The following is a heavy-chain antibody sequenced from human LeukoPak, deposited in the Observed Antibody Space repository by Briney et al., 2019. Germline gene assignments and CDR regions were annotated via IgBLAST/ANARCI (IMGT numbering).Heavy chain of an antibody. D-gene: IGHD6-19*01. CDR3: VRGGWYTDY. Sequence: PGGSLRLSCAASGFTFSSYWMSWVRQAPGKGLEWVANINQDGGQKYYVDSVKGRFTISRDHAKNSLYLQMTSLRAEDTAVYYCVRGGWYTDYWGQGTLVTVSS. J-gene: IGHJ4*02. CDR1: GFTFSSYW. CDR2: INQDGGQK. V-gene: IGHV3-7*04.